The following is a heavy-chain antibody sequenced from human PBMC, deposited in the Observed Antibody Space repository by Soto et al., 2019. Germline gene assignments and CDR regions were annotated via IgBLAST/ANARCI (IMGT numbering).Heavy chain of an antibody. J-gene: IGHJ5*02. D-gene: IGHD6-13*01. CDR3: ARGGSTWYGDNWLDP. Sequence: LQLRESGPGLVKPSQTLSLTCKVSGGSITSGGYYWSWIRQHPVKGLEWIGYTYYTGITYYNPSLKGRVTMSLDTYGSHFSLSLTSVTAADTAIYYCARGGSTWYGDNWLDPWGPGTLVTVSS. CDR2: TYYTGIT. V-gene: IGHV4-31*03. CDR1: GGSITSGGYY.